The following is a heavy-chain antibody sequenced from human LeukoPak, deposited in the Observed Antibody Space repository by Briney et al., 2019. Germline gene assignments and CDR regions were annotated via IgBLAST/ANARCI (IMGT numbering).Heavy chain of an antibody. D-gene: IGHD3-3*01. CDR1: GNTLRELP. CDR3: ATRGSDFWSGFDY. V-gene: IGHV1-24*01. Sequence: GASVKVSCKLSGNTLRELPIQWVRQAGGKGLEWMAGFDPENAEIVYAQKFQGRVTMTEDTSTNTAYMVLTSLTSDDTALYYCATRGSDFWSGFDYWGQGTQVTVSS. J-gene: IGHJ4*02. CDR2: FDPENAEI.